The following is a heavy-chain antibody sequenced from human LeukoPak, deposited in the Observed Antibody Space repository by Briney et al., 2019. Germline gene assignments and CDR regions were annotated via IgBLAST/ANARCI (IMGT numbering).Heavy chain of an antibody. CDR2: FDPEDGET. CDR3: ATVHYDYVWGSYRSRYYFDY. V-gene: IGHV1-24*01. CDR1: GYTLTELS. Sequence: ASVKVSCKVSGYTLTELSMHWVRQAPGQGPEWMGGFDPEDGETIYAQKFQGRVTITEDTSTDTAYMELSRLRSQDTAVYYCATVHYDYVWGSYRSRYYFDYWGQGTLVSVSS. D-gene: IGHD3-16*02. J-gene: IGHJ4*02.